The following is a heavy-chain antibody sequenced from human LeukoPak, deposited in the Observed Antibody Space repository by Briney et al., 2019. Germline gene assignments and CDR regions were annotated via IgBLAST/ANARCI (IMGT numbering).Heavy chain of an antibody. V-gene: IGHV3-33*08. CDR2: IWYDGSNK. J-gene: IGHJ4*02. CDR1: GFTFSSYA. D-gene: IGHD3-22*01. CDR3: ARESRGYYYDSSGGYYFDY. Sequence: GGSLRLSCAASGFTFSSYAMSWVRQAPGKGLEWVAVIWYDGSNKYYADSVKGRFTISRDNSKNTLYLQMNSLRAEDTAVYYCARESRGYYYDSSGGYYFDYWGQGTLVTVSS.